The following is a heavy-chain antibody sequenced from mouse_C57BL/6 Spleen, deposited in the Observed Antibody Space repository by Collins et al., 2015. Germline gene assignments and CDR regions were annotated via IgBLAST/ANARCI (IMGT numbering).Heavy chain of an antibody. CDR2: ILPGSGST. D-gene: IGHD1-1*01. Sequence: EWIGEILPGSGSTNYNEKFEGKATFTADTSSNTAYMQLSSLTTEDSAIYYCARGGSSYAMDYWGQGTSVTVSS. CDR3: ARGGSSYAMDY. J-gene: IGHJ4*01. V-gene: IGHV1-9*01.